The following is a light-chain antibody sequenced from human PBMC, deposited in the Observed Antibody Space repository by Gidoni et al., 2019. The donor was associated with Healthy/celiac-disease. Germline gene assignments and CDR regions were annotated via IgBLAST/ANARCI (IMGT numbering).Light chain of an antibody. J-gene: IGLJ2*01. CDR1: NIGSKS. CDR3: QVWDSSSDHVV. CDR2: DDS. V-gene: IGLV3-21*02. Sequence: SYVLTKPPPVSVAPGQTAEITCAGNNIGSKSVHWYQQKPGQAPVLVVYDDSDRPSGIPERFSGSNSGNTATLTISGVEAGDEADYYCQVWDSSSDHVVFGGGTKLTV.